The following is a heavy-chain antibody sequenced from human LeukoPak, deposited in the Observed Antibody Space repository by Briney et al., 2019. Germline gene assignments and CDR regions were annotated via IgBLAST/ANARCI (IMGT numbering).Heavy chain of an antibody. J-gene: IGHJ4*02. Sequence: SQTLSLTCAVSGGSISSGGYSWSWIRQPPGKGLEWIGYIYHSGSTYYNPSLKSRVTISVDRSKNQFSLKLSSVTAADTAVYYCARDGDRAYFDYWGQGTLVTLSS. V-gene: IGHV4-30-2*01. CDR2: IYHSGST. D-gene: IGHD4-17*01. CDR3: ARDGDRAYFDY. CDR1: GGSISSGGYS.